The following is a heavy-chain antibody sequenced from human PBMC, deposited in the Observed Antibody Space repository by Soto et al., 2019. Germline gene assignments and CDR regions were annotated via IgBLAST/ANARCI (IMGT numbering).Heavy chain of an antibody. CDR1: GASITSYY. CDR2: IYYRGST. J-gene: IGHJ4*02. Sequence: SETLSLTCTVSGASITSYYWSWIRQPPGKGLEWIGYIYYRGSTNYNPSLKSRVTISVDTAKNQFSLKLSSVTAADAAVYYCARSFGVAADGPFDYWGEGTLVTVSS. CDR3: ARSFGVAADGPFDY. V-gene: IGHV4-59*01. D-gene: IGHD6-13*01.